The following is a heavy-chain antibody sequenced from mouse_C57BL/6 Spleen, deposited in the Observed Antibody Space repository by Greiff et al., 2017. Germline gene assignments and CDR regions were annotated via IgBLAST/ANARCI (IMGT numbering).Heavy chain of an antibody. J-gene: IGHJ2*01. Sequence: EVQVVESGPGLVKPSQSLSLTCSVTGYSITSGYYWNWIRQFPGNKLEWMGYISYDGSNNYNPSLKNRISITRDTSKNQFFLKLNSVTTEDTATYYCARIGGSSPLDYWGQGTTLTVSS. V-gene: IGHV3-6*01. D-gene: IGHD1-1*01. CDR1: GYSITSGYY. CDR3: ARIGGSSPLDY. CDR2: ISYDGSN.